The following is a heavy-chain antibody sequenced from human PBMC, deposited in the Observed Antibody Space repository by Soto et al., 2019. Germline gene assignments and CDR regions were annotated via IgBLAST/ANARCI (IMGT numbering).Heavy chain of an antibody. CDR2: VDGSGYDT. Sequence: ERQLLESGGGLVQPGGSRRLSCVASGFTFSSFAMGWVRQSPGTGLEWVAGVDGSGYDTSFAASVNGRFTISRDNSENTLFLHMTNLRAEDTARYYCAKEIMAAAYATTSAFDLWGPGTVVSDS. V-gene: IGHV3-23*01. D-gene: IGHD2-15*01. CDR1: GFTFSSFA. CDR3: AKEIMAAAYATTSAFDL. J-gene: IGHJ4*02.